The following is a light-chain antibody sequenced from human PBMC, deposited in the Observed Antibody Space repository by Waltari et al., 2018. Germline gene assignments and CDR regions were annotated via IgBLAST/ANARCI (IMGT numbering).Light chain of an antibody. V-gene: IGKV3-11*01. CDR2: DAS. Sequence: IVLTQSPSTLSLSHGERATLSCRASQGISRFLAWYQQKPGQAPRLLVYDASNRATGIPARFSGSGSGADFTLTISSLEPEDFAVYYCQQRTNWPSFGGGTRVELK. CDR1: QGISRF. J-gene: IGKJ4*01. CDR3: QQRTNWPS.